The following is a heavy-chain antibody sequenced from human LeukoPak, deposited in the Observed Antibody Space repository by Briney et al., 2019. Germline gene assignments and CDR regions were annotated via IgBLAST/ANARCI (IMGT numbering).Heavy chain of an antibody. CDR2: IYTSGST. D-gene: IGHD3-10*01. CDR3: ARATGSGSYYNVITWFDP. Sequence: SETLSLTCTVSGGSISSSSYYWGWIRQPPGKGLEWIGRIYTSGSTNYNPSLKSRVTISVDTSKNQFSLKLSSVTAADTAVYYCARATGSGSYYNVITWFDPWGQGTLVTVSS. CDR1: GGSISSSSYY. J-gene: IGHJ5*02. V-gene: IGHV4-61*02.